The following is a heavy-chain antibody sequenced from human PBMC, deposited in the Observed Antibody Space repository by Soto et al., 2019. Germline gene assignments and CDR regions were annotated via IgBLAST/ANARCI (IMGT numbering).Heavy chain of an antibody. V-gene: IGHV1-18*01. Sequence: GASVKVSCKASGYTFTSYGISWVRQAPGQGLEWVGWISAYNGNTNYAQKLQGRVTMTTDTSTSTAYMELRSLRSDDTAVYYCARVAGEAVAGRFGYWGQGTLVTVSS. CDR3: ARVAGEAVAGRFGY. CDR2: ISAYNGNT. D-gene: IGHD6-19*01. J-gene: IGHJ4*02. CDR1: GYTFTSYG.